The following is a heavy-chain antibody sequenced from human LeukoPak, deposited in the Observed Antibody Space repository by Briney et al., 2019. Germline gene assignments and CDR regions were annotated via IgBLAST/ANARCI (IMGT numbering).Heavy chain of an antibody. CDR3: ARDSSSGWYRLFDY. J-gene: IGHJ4*02. V-gene: IGHV4-4*08. CDR2: IYTSGST. D-gene: IGHD6-19*01. Sequence: SETLSLTCAVYGGSFSGYYWSWIRQPPGKGLEWIGRIYTSGSTKYNPSLKSRVTISVDTSKNQFSLKLSSVTAADTAVYYCARDSSSGWYRLFDYWGQGTLVTVSS. CDR1: GGSFSGYY.